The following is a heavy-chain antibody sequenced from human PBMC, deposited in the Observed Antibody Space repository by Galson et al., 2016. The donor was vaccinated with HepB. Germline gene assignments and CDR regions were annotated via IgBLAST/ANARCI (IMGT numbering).Heavy chain of an antibody. V-gene: IGHV4-4*07. D-gene: IGHD3-22*01. J-gene: IGHJ4*02. CDR3: SRATQSVDYYDSSGFPLSYFDY. CDR2: IYPSGSI. Sequence: SETLSLTCTVSGGSMSSYYWSWIRQSAGKGLEWIGRIYPSGSINHNPSLESRVTMSLDASKNQFSLQLSSVTAADTSVYYCSRATQSVDYYDSSGFPLSYFDYWGQGTQVTVSS. CDR1: GGSMSSYY.